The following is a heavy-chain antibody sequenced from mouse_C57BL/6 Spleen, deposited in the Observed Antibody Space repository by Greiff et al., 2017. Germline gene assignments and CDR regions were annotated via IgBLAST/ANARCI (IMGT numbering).Heavy chain of an antibody. D-gene: IGHD1-1*01. Sequence: QVQLQQPGAELVRPGSSVKLSCKASGYTFTSYWMHWVKQRPVQGLEWIGNIDPSDSETHYNQKFKDKATLTVDKSSSTAYMQLSSLTSEDSAVYYCSSIYYGCSYYFDYWGQGTTLTVSS. CDR3: SSIYYGCSYYFDY. V-gene: IGHV1-52*01. CDR1: GYTFTSYW. J-gene: IGHJ2*01. CDR2: IDPSDSET.